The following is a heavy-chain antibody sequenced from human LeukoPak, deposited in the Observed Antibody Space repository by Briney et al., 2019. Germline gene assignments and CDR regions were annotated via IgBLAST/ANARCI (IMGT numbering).Heavy chain of an antibody. CDR2: ISYDGSKK. Sequence: GGSLRLSCAASGFTFSSYGMHWVRQAPGKGLEWVAVISYDGSKKFCADSVKGRFTISRDNSKNTLYLQMNSLRAEDTAVYYCAKYTERAFDVWGQGTTVTVSS. CDR1: GFTFSSYG. D-gene: IGHD2-2*02. CDR3: AKYTERAFDV. J-gene: IGHJ3*01. V-gene: IGHV3-30*18.